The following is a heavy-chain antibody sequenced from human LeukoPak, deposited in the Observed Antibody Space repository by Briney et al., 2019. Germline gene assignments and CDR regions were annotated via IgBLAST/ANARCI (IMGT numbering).Heavy chain of an antibody. CDR1: GGTFSSYA. V-gene: IGHV1-69*05. CDR3: ARAPITMVRGVALYYFDN. CDR2: IIPMFGTA. J-gene: IGHJ4*02. D-gene: IGHD3-10*01. Sequence: ASVKVSCKASGGTFSSYAISWVRQARGPGLEWMGGIIPMFGTANYAQKFQGRVTITTDESTSTAYMELSSLRSEATAVYYCARAPITMVRGVALYYFDNWGQGTLVTVSS.